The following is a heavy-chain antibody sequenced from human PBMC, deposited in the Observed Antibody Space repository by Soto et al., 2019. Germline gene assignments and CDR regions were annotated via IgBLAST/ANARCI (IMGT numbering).Heavy chain of an antibody. D-gene: IGHD6-6*01. V-gene: IGHV3-33*01. CDR3: ATQSSSRSGAFDY. CDR2: IWYDGSNK. Sequence: GGSLRLSCAASGFTFSSYGMHWVRQAPGKGLEWVAVIWYDGSNKYYADSVKGRFTISRDNSKNTLYLQMNSLRAEDTAVYYCATQSSSRSGAFDYWGQGTLVTVSS. J-gene: IGHJ4*02. CDR1: GFTFSSYG.